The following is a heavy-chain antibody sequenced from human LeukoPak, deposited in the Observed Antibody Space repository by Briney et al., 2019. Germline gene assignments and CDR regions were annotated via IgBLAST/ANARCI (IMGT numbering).Heavy chain of an antibody. CDR3: ARDIEDYYDILTGGFDY. V-gene: IGHV1-18*01. D-gene: IGHD3-9*01. CDR1: GYTFTSYG. CDR2: ISAYNGNT. J-gene: IGHJ4*02. Sequence: ASVKVSCKASGYTFTSYGISWVRQAPGQGLEWMGWISAYNGNTNYAQKLQGRVTMTTDTSTGTAYMELRSLRSDDTAVYYCARDIEDYYDILTGGFDYWGQGTLVTVSS.